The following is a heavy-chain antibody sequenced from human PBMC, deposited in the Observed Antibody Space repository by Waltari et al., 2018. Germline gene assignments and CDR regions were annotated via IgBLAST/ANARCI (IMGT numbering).Heavy chain of an antibody. CDR3: TREVVPAATIVVNWFDP. Sequence: QVQLVQSGSELKKPGASVKVSCKASGYTFTHYAINWVRQAPGQGLELMGWIITSTGNPTYAQGFRGRFVFSLDTSVSTAYLHINNLQADDTAVYYCTREVVPAATIVVNWFDPWGQGTLVTVSS. J-gene: IGHJ5*02. D-gene: IGHD2-2*01. V-gene: IGHV7-4-1*02. CDR1: GYTFTHYA. CDR2: IITSTGNP.